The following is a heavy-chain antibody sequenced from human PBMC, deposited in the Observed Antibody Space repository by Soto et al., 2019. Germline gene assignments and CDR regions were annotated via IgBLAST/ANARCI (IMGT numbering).Heavy chain of an antibody. CDR3: APPDYGYSRGY. J-gene: IGHJ4*02. D-gene: IGHD4-17*01. CDR1: GFTFSSYA. Sequence: EVQLLESGGGLVQPGGSLRLSCAASGFTFSSYAMSWVRQAPGKGLAWVSAISGSGGSTYYADSVKGRFTISRDNSKNTLYLQMNSLRAEDTAVYYCAPPDYGYSRGYWGQGTLVTVSS. V-gene: IGHV3-23*01. CDR2: ISGSGGST.